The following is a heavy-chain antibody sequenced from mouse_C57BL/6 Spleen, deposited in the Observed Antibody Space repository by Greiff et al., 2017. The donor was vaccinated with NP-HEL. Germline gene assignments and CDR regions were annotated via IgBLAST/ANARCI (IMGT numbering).Heavy chain of an antibody. D-gene: IGHD2-4*01. V-gene: IGHV1-63*01. CDR2: IYPGGGYT. Sequence: VKLMESGAELVRPGTSVKMSCKASGYTFTNYWIGWAKQRPGHGLEWIGDIYPGGGYTNYNEKFKGKATLTADKSSSTAYMQFSSLTSEDSAIYYCARRDYDDAMDYWGQGTSVTVSS. CDR1: GYTFTNYW. J-gene: IGHJ4*01. CDR3: ARRDYDDAMDY.